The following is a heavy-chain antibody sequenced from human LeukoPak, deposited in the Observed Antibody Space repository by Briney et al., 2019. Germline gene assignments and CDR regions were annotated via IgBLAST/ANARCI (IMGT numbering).Heavy chain of an antibody. D-gene: IGHD6-6*01. V-gene: IGHV4-61*02. Sequence: SETLSLTCTVSGGSISSGSYYWSWIRQPAGKGLEWIGRIYTSGSTNYNPSLKSRVTISVDTSKNQFSLKLSSVTAADTAVYYCARDRSEYSSSSGLGYWGQGTLVTVSS. CDR3: ARDRSEYSSSSGLGY. CDR2: IYTSGST. CDR1: GGSISSGSYY. J-gene: IGHJ4*02.